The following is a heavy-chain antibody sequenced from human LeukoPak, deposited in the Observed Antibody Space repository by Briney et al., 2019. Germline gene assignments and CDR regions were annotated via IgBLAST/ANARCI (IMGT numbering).Heavy chain of an antibody. J-gene: IGHJ3*02. V-gene: IGHV1-69*05. CDR3: ARAYSGCYDLDAFEI. D-gene: IGHD1-26*01. CDR2: IIPIFGTA. CDR1: GGTFSSYA. Sequence: GSSVKVSCKASGGTFSSYAISWVRQAPGQGLEWMGRIIPIFGTANYAQKFQGRVTITTDESTSTAYMELSSLRSEDTAVYYCARAYSGCYDLDAFEIWGQGTMVTVSS.